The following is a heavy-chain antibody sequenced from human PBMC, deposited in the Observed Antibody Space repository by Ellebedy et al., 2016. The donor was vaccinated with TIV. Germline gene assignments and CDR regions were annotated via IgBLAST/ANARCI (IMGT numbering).Heavy chain of an antibody. V-gene: IGHV4-59*08. J-gene: IGHJ4*02. Sequence: MPSETLSLTCSVSDDSISSYYWSWIRQPPGKGLEWIGHIYDTGRNDYNPSLKSRVALSTDPSKNYFFLKLRSVTAADTAVYYCARHVVVPTPGFEYWGQGILVTVSP. CDR2: IYDTGRN. D-gene: IGHD2-15*01. CDR3: ARHVVVPTPGFEY. CDR1: DDSISSYY.